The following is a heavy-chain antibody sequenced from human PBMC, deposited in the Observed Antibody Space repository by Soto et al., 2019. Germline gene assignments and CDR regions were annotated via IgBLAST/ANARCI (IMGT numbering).Heavy chain of an antibody. Sequence: GESLKISCKGSGYSFTSYWIGWVRQMPGKGLERMGIIYPGDSDTRYSPSFQGQVTISADKSITTTYLQWSSLKASDTAIYYCARLFDTSGWYDYWGQGTRVTVSS. CDR2: IYPGDSDT. V-gene: IGHV5-51*01. D-gene: IGHD6-19*01. CDR1: GYSFTSYW. CDR3: ARLFDTSGWYDY. J-gene: IGHJ4*02.